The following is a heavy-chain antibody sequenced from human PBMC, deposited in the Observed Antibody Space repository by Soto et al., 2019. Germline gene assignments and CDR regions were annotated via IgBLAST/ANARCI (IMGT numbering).Heavy chain of an antibody. J-gene: IGHJ3*02. CDR3: ARLSGWSSGFDAFDI. CDR1: GYSFTSYW. V-gene: IGHV5-51*01. D-gene: IGHD6-19*01. Sequence: GEALKVSCKGSGYSFTSYWIGWVRQMPGKGLEWMGIIYPGDSDTRYSPSFQGQVTISADKSISTAYLQWSSLKASDTAMYYCARLSGWSSGFDAFDIWGQGTMVTVSS. CDR2: IYPGDSDT.